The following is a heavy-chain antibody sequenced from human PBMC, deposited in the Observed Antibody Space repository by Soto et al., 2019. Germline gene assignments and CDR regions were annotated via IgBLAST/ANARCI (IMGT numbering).Heavy chain of an antibody. Sequence: EVQLLESGGGLVQPGGSLRLSCTASGFTFSTYAMTWVRQAPGKGLEWVSAISGGGGPTYYADSVKGRFTISRDNSKNTLYLQMISLRADDTAVYSCAKVSRFLDSGLIWGQGTLVTVSS. CDR3: AKVSRFLDSGLI. V-gene: IGHV3-23*01. D-gene: IGHD3-10*01. CDR1: GFTFSTYA. J-gene: IGHJ3*02. CDR2: ISGGGGPT.